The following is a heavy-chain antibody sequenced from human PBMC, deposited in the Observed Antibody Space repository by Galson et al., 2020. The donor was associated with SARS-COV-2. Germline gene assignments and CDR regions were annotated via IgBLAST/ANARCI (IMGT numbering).Heavy chain of an antibody. V-gene: IGHV4-38-2*01. Sequence: SETLSLTCAVSGVSISTNNYWSWIRQAPGKGLEWLGNVYPSGSTYYNPSLKSRVTISLDTSKNQFSLRLTSLTAADTALDDCASQGVTMIFLLTVPGWVFDLWGRGTLVTVSS. D-gene: IGHD2-15*01. CDR1: GVSISTNNY. CDR2: VYPSGST. J-gene: IGHJ2*01. CDR3: ASQGVTMIFLLTVPGWVFDL.